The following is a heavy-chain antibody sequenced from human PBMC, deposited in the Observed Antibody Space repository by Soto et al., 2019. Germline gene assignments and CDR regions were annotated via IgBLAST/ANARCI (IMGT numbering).Heavy chain of an antibody. CDR3: ARAKDPRRDGVYYFDY. Sequence: PGESLKISCKGSGYSFTSYWIGWVRQMPGKGLEWMGIIYPGDSDTRYSPSFQGQVTISADKSISTAYLQWSSLKASDTAMYYCARAKDPRRDGVYYFDYWGQGTPVTVSS. CDR2: IYPGDSDT. CDR1: GYSFTSYW. D-gene: IGHD4-17*01. J-gene: IGHJ4*02. V-gene: IGHV5-51*01.